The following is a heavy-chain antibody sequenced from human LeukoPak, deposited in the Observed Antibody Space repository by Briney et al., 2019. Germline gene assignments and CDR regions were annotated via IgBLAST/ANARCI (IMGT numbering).Heavy chain of an antibody. D-gene: IGHD3-10*01. CDR1: SFSSYW. J-gene: IGHJ2*01. V-gene: IGHV4-39*01. CDR2: IYYSGST. Sequence: SFSSYWIGWIRQPPGKGLEWIGSIYYSGSTYYNPSLKSRVTISVDTSKNQFSLKLSSVTAADTAVYYCARYYYGSGQTTVWYFDLWGRGTLVTVSS. CDR3: ARYYYGSGQTTVWYFDL.